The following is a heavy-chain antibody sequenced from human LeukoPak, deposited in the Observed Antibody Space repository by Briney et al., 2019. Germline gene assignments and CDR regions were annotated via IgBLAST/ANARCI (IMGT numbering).Heavy chain of an antibody. CDR3: ARDFMRGSSFAYRLLEY. V-gene: IGHV1-2*02. D-gene: IGHD3-16*01. CDR2: INPNSGGT. CDR1: GYTFTGYY. J-gene: IGHJ4*02. Sequence: GASVKVSCKASGYTFTGYYMHWVRQAPGQGLEWMGWINPNSGGTNYAQKFQGRVTMTRDTSISTTYMDLSSLTSDDTAVYYCARDFMRGSSFAYRLLEYWGQGTLVTVSS.